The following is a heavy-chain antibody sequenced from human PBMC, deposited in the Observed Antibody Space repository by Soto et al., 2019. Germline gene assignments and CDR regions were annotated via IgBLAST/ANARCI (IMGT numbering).Heavy chain of an antibody. CDR1: GFTFSSYA. V-gene: IGHV3-23*01. CDR2: ISGSGGST. D-gene: IGHD6-19*01. CDR3: AQDHPLAVAGEAFDY. Sequence: GGSLRLSCAASGFTFSSYAMSWVRQAPGEGLEWVSAISGSGGSTYYADSVKGRFTISRDNSKNTLYLQMNSLRAEDTAVYYCAQDHPLAVAGEAFDYWGQGTLVNVSS. J-gene: IGHJ4*02.